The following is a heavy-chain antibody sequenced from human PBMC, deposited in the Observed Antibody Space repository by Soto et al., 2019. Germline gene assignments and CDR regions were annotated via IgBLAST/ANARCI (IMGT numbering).Heavy chain of an antibody. Sequence: SETLSLTCAVSGGSFSGYYCKWIRQPPGKGLEWIGEINHVGTTTYNPSLKSRVTITLDTSNSQIYLKLNSLTAADPAVYQCVRGRVRFHNAMGVWGIRNTVTVSS. D-gene: IGHD2-21*01. CDR2: INHVGTT. CDR1: GGSFSGYY. CDR3: VRGRVRFHNAMGV. V-gene: IGHV4-34*01. J-gene: IGHJ6*04.